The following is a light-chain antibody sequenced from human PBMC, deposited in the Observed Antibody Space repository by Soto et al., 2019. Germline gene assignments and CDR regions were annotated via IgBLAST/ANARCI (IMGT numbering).Light chain of an antibody. J-gene: IGLJ1*01. V-gene: IGLV2-14*03. Sequence: SVLTQPASVSGSPGQSITISCAGTRSDVGGYNLVSWYQQHPGKVPKLMIYDVSKRPSGVSYRFSGSKSGNTASLTISGLQADDEADYYCSSYTSSSTRVFGTGTKVTVL. CDR3: SSYTSSSTRV. CDR1: RSDVGGYNL. CDR2: DVS.